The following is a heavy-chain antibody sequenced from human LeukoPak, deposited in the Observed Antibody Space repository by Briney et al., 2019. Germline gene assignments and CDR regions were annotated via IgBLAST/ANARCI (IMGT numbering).Heavy chain of an antibody. CDR1: GFTFSNAW. CDR3: AKEDRGALFDY. D-gene: IGHD4/OR15-4a*01. J-gene: IGHJ4*02. CDR2: ISSSGSTI. V-gene: IGHV3-11*01. Sequence: GGSLRLSWAASGFTFSNAWMSWVRQAPGKGLEWVSYISSSGSTIYYADSVKGRFTISRDNSKSTLYLQMNSLRAEDTAVCYCAKEDRGALFDYWGQGTQVTVSS.